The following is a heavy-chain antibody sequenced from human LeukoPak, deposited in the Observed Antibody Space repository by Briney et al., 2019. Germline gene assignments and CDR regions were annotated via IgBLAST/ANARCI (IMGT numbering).Heavy chain of an antibody. D-gene: IGHD3-22*01. CDR1: GFTVSSTY. CDR3: ACQGQDSYDSSGDYPDDY. CDR2: IYSGGST. V-gene: IGHV3-66*04. J-gene: IGHJ4*02. Sequence: PGGSLRLSCAASGFTVSSTYMSWVRQAPGKGLEWVSVIYSGGSTYYADSVRGRFTISRDNSKNTLYLQMNTLRAEDTAVYYCACQGQDSYDSSGDYPDDYRGQGTLVTVSS.